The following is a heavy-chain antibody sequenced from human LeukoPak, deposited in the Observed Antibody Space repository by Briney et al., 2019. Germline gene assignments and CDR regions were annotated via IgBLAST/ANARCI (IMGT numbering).Heavy chain of an antibody. D-gene: IGHD6-19*01. J-gene: IGHJ4*02. CDR1: GFTFIDYD. CDR3: ARGGIQVSGIDGFDY. Sequence: VGSLRLSCAASGFTFIDYDMHWVRQVIGKGLEWVSAIGIRGDTHYSGSVKGRFTISRENAESSLYLQMNSLRAEDTAVYYCARGGIQVSGIDGFDYWGQGTLVTVSS. V-gene: IGHV3-13*01. CDR2: IGIRGDT.